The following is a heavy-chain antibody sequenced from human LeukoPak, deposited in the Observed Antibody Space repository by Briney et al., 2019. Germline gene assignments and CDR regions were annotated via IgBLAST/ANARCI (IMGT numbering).Heavy chain of an antibody. J-gene: IGHJ4*02. Sequence: GGSLRLSCAASGFTFSSYSMNWVRQAPGKGLEWVSSISSSSSYIYYADSVKGRFTISRDNAKNSLYLQMNSPRAEDTAVYYCARDHSGWSYYFDYWGQGTLVTVSS. D-gene: IGHD6-19*01. V-gene: IGHV3-21*01. CDR2: ISSSSSYI. CDR3: ARDHSGWSYYFDY. CDR1: GFTFSSYS.